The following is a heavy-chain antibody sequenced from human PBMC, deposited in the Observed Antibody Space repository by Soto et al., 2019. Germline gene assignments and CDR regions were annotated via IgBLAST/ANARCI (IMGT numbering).Heavy chain of an antibody. J-gene: IGHJ6*02. CDR3: TKASSDRHHMDV. V-gene: IGHV3-23*01. CDR1: GFTFSNFV. CDR2: ITDTGGDT. Sequence: GGSLRLSCAASGFTFSNFVMRWVRQTPGKGLEWVSTITDTGGDTYYTDSVKGRFTISRDNSKNTLYLQITSLRAEDTALYYCTKASSDRHHMDVWGQGTTVTVSS.